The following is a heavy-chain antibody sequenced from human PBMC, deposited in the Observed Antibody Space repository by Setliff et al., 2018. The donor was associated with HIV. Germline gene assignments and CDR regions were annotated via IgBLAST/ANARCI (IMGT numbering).Heavy chain of an antibody. CDR3: ARLNNGAHYFHFDY. Sequence: KPSETLSLTCSVSGDSISSYYWSWIRQPPGKGLEWIGRIYTSGSTNYNPSLKSRVTISVDTSKNHFSLKLSSVTAADTAVYYCARLNNGAHYFHFDYWGQGTLVTVSS. CDR1: GDSISSYY. D-gene: IGHD1-20*01. V-gene: IGHV4-4*08. CDR2: IYTSGST. J-gene: IGHJ4*02.